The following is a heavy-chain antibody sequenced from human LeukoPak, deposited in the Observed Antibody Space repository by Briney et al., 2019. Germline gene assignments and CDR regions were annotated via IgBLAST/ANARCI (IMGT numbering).Heavy chain of an antibody. Sequence: PGGSLRLSCAASGFTFSSYGMHWVRQAPDKGLEWVAVIWYDGSNKYYADSVKGRFTISRDNSKNTLYLQMNSLRAEDTAVYYCAKSEVAAAPDYWGQGTLVTVSS. CDR1: GFTFSSYG. CDR3: AKSEVAAAPDY. CDR2: IWYDGSNK. V-gene: IGHV3-33*06. J-gene: IGHJ4*02. D-gene: IGHD6-13*01.